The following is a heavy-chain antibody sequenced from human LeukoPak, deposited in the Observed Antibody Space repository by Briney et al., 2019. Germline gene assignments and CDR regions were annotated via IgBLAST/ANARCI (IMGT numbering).Heavy chain of an antibody. J-gene: IGHJ6*02. CDR3: ARDYGRSRDYGMDV. D-gene: IGHD3-10*01. V-gene: IGHV3-74*01. CDR2: INADGSSA. Sequence: GESLRLSCAASGFTFSNYWMHWVRQAPGKGLVWVSRINADGSSASYADSVKGRFTISRDNAKNTLYLQMNSLRAEDTAMYYCARDYGRSRDYGMDVWGQGTTVTVSS. CDR1: GFTFSNYW.